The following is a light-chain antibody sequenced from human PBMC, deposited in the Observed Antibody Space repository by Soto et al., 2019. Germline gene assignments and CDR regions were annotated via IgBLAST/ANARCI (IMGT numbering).Light chain of an antibody. CDR2: DAS. J-gene: IGKJ2*01. CDR1: QSVSSY. V-gene: IGKV3-11*01. Sequence: EIVLTQSPATLSLSPGERATLSCRASQSVSSYLAWYQQKPGQAPRLLIYDASNRATGIPARFSGSGSGTDFTITISSLEPEDFAFYYCQQRSNWPGTFGQGPKLEIK. CDR3: QQRSNWPGT.